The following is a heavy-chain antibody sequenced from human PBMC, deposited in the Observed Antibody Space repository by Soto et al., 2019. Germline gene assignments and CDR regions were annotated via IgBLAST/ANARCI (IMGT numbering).Heavy chain of an antibody. D-gene: IGHD5-12*01. Sequence: QVQLEQSGTEVKKPGSSVKVSCKASGGTFSTSTFTWVRQAPGQGLEWMGRIIPIFGTGDYAPKFQGRVLITADKSTRTGYMELIGLKAEDTAVFFCVRDAPIGSVFSGYDAIDSWGQGTLVTVSS. J-gene: IGHJ4*02. CDR3: VRDAPIGSVFSGYDAIDS. CDR1: GGTFSTST. CDR2: IIPIFGTG. V-gene: IGHV1-69*08.